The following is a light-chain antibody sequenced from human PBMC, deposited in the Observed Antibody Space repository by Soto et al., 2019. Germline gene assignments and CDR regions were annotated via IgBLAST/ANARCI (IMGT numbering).Light chain of an antibody. CDR1: QSVNSY. CDR2: DAS. CDR3: QQRSHWPLMYT. V-gene: IGKV3-11*01. Sequence: IVLTQSPATLSLSPGERATLSCRASQSVNSYLAWYQQKPGQAPRLLIYDASHRATGIPARFSGSGSGTDFSLTSTSLEPEDCAVYYCQQRSHWPLMYTFGQGTKLEIK. J-gene: IGKJ2*01.